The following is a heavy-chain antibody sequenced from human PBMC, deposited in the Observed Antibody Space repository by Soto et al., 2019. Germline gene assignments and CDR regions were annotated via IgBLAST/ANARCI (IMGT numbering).Heavy chain of an antibody. V-gene: IGHV3-23*01. CDR3: AKVFLLCSGGSCYRGGLDY. CDR1: GFTFSSYA. J-gene: IGHJ4*02. CDR2: ISGSGGST. Sequence: PGGSLRLSCAASGFTFSSYAMSWVRQAPGKGLEWVSAISGSGGSTYYADSMKGRFTISRDNSKNTLYLQMNSLRAEDTAVYYCAKVFLLCSGGSCYRGGLDYWGQGTLVTVSS. D-gene: IGHD2-15*01.